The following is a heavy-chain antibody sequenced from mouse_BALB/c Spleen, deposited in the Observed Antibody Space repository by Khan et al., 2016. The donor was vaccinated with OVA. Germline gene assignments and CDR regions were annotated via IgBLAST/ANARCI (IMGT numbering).Heavy chain of an antibody. J-gene: IGHJ3*01. CDR2: INPSNSYT. CDR3: AREGAYYRSDGWFAY. CDR1: GYTFTSYT. D-gene: IGHD2-14*01. Sequence: QSGAELARPGASVKMSCKASGYTFTSYTMHWVKQRPGQGLEWIGYINPSNSYTNYNQNSKDKATLTADKYSSTAYMQLSSLTYEDSAVYYCAREGAYYRSDGWFAYWGQGTVVTVSA. V-gene: IGHV1-4*01.